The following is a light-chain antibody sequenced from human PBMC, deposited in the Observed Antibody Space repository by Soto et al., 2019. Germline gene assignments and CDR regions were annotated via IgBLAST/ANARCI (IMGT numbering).Light chain of an antibody. CDR2: DTS. V-gene: IGKV3-15*01. J-gene: IGKJ4*01. CDR1: QRIGDT. CDR3: QRYNNWSLT. Sequence: VMMKTPATLCVAPGYSSRLSSRASQRIGDTLAWYQHKPGQTPRLLIYDTSTRATGVPARFSGSRCGREFTPTTNSLQSEDFAVYYCQRYNNWSLTFGGGTKVDIK.